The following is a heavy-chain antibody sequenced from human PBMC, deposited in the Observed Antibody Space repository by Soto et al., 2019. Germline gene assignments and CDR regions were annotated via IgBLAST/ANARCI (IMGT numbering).Heavy chain of an antibody. CDR1: GFTFSTHA. Sequence: PGGSLRLSCVASGFTFSTHAMSWVRQGPGKGLEWVSAFGGRAGTIRHDDSVKGRFSISTDNLKITVYLQMNSLRPEDTAIYFCVRDFQGSYDYWGPGTQVTVSS. CDR2: FGGRAGTI. D-gene: IGHD3-3*01. V-gene: IGHV3-23*01. J-gene: IGHJ4*02. CDR3: VRDFQGSYDY.